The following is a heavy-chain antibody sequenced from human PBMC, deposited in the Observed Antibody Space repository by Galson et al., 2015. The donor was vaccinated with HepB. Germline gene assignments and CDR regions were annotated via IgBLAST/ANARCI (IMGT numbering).Heavy chain of an antibody. CDR2: ITSSGGNT. Sequence: SLRLSCAASGFTFTRYAMTWVRQAPGKGREWVASITSSGGNTYYTDSVKGRFSISRDNSKNTLVLQLNSLRVEDTAVYYCAKDGIMVADNPWHFHYWGQGTLVTVSS. CDR1: GFTFTRYA. J-gene: IGHJ4*02. D-gene: IGHD2-8*01. CDR3: AKDGIMVADNPWHFHY. V-gene: IGHV3-23*01.